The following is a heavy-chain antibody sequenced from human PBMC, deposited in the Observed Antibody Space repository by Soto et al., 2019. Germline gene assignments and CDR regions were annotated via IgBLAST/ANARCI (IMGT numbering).Heavy chain of an antibody. J-gene: IGHJ5*02. D-gene: IGHD3-10*01. CDR2: ISNDGSTT. CDR3: AKWSGFGDA. Sequence: EVQLLESGGGLVQPGGSLRLSCAASGFTLSSNSMAWVRQAPGKRLQWVSGISNDGSTTFYADSVRGRFTISRDTSTNTLYLQMESLRVEDTAVYFCAKWSGFGDAWGQGTLVTVSS. V-gene: IGHV3-23*01. CDR1: GFTLSSNS.